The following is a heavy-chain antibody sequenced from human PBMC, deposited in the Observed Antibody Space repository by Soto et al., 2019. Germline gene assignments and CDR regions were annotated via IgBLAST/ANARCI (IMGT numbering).Heavy chain of an antibody. Sequence: EVQLLESGGGLAQPGGSLRLSCAASGFTFSSYAMSWVRQGPGKGLEWVSAISGSGASTFYTDSVKGRFTVSRDNSKNTLYLQMNSLRGEDTAVYYCAKATIRFLDTYGMDVWGQGTTVAVSS. CDR3: AKATIRFLDTYGMDV. V-gene: IGHV3-23*01. J-gene: IGHJ6*02. CDR1: GFTFSSYA. CDR2: ISGSGAST. D-gene: IGHD3-3*01.